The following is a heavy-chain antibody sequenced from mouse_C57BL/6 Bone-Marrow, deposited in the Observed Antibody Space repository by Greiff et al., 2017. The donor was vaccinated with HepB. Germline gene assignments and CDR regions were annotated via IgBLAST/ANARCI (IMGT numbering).Heavy chain of an antibody. J-gene: IGHJ4*01. CDR2: IDPSDSYT. V-gene: IGHV1-69*01. Sequence: QVQLQQPGAELVMPGASVKLSCKASGYTFTSYWMHWVKQRPGQGLEWIGEIDPSDSYTNYNQKFKGKSTLTVDKSSSTAYMQLSSLTSEDSAVYYCARGTDYYGSSYGAMDYWGQGTSVTVSS. CDR1: GYTFTSYW. CDR3: ARGTDYYGSSYGAMDY. D-gene: IGHD1-1*01.